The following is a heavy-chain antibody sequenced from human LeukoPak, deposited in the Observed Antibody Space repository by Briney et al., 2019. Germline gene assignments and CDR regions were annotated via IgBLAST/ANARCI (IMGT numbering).Heavy chain of an antibody. CDR2: ITSSSSTI. Sequence: PGGSLRLSCAASGFTFSSYSMNWVRPAPGKGLQWGSYITSSSSTIYYADSVKGRFTISRDNAKNSLCLQMNSLRAEDTAVYYCARDSLVTTTGYYYYGMDVWGQGTTVTVSS. J-gene: IGHJ6*02. D-gene: IGHD4-17*01. CDR3: ARDSLVTTTGYYYYGMDV. V-gene: IGHV3-48*01. CDR1: GFTFSSYS.